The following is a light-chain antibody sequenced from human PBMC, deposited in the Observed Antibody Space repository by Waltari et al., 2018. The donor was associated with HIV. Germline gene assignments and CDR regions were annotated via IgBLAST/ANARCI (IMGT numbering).Light chain of an antibody. Sequence: VLTQPPSVSAAPAQTVTISSPASTSNIGNHHVPWYQQLPGTAPKLLIYDNNKRPSGIPDRFSGSKSGTSATLGITGLQTGDEADYYCGTWDSSLSAWVFGGGTKLTVL. V-gene: IGLV1-51*01. J-gene: IGLJ3*02. CDR1: TSNIGNHH. CDR2: DNN. CDR3: GTWDSSLSAWV.